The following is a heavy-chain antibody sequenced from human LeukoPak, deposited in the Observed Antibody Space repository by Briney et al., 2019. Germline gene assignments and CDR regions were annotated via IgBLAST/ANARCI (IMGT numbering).Heavy chain of an antibody. D-gene: IGHD3-22*01. V-gene: IGHV3-33*06. CDR3: AKRWGYDSSGS. J-gene: IGHJ5*02. CDR1: GFTFSSYG. CDR2: IWYDGSNK. Sequence: GGSLRLSCAASGFTFSSYGMHWVRQAPGKGLEWVAVIWYDGSNKYYADSVKGRFTISRDNSKNTLYLQTNSLRAEDTAVYYCAKRWGYDSSGSWGQGTLVTVSS.